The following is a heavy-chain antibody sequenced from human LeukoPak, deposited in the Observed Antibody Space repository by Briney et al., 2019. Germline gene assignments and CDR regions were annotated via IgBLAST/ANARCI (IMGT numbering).Heavy chain of an antibody. D-gene: IGHD6-19*01. Sequence: SETLSLTCIVSGGSISRDYWSWIRQPPGKGLEWIGYIYYSGSTNYNPSLKSRVTIALDTSKNQFSLKLSSVTAADTAVYYCARDLGYSSGWYDIWGHGTMVTVSS. CDR3: ARDLGYSSGWYDI. CDR2: IYYSGST. J-gene: IGHJ3*02. CDR1: GGSISRDY. V-gene: IGHV4-59*01.